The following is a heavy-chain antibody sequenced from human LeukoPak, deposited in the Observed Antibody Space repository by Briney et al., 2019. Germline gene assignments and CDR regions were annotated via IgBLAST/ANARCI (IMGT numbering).Heavy chain of an antibody. Sequence: SVKVSCKASGGTFSSYAISWVRQAPGQGRGWMGGIIPIFGTANYAQKFQGRVTITTDESTSTAYMELSSLRSEDTAVYYCASARGSGPRGYFDYWGQGTLVTVSS. J-gene: IGHJ4*02. CDR2: IIPIFGTA. CDR1: GGTFSSYA. CDR3: ASARGSGPRGYFDY. D-gene: IGHD2-15*01. V-gene: IGHV1-69*05.